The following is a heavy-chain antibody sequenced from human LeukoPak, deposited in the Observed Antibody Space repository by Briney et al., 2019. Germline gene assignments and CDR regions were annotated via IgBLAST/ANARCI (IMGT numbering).Heavy chain of an antibody. Sequence: QSGGSLRLSCAASGFTVSSNYMSWVRQAPGKGLEWVSLISWGGGSTYYADSVKGRFTISRDNSKNSLYLQMNSLRAEDTALYYCAKAVTMVRGAVDYYYYYGMDVWGKGTTVTVSS. CDR2: ISWGGGST. J-gene: IGHJ6*04. CDR1: GFTVSSNY. CDR3: AKAVTMVRGAVDYYYYYGMDV. D-gene: IGHD3-10*01. V-gene: IGHV3-43D*04.